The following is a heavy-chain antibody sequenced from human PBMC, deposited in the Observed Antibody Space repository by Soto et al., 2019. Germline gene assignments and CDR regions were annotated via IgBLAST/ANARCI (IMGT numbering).Heavy chain of an antibody. V-gene: IGHV3-30-3*01. CDR2: ISYDGSNK. D-gene: IGHD3-22*01. J-gene: IGHJ4*02. CDR1: GFTFSSYA. CDR3: ASDSSGYYMGPPGPHFDY. Sequence: GGSLRLSCAASGFTFSSYAMHWVRQAPGKGLEWVAVISYDGSNKYYADSVKGRFTISRDNSKNTLYLQMNSLRAEDTAVYYCASDSSGYYMGPPGPHFDYWGQGTLVTVSS.